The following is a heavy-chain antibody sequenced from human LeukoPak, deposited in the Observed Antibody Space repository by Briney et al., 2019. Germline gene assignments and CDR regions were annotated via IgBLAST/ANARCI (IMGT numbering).Heavy chain of an antibody. CDR3: ARVGFGSPYYDFWSGYYRDYYYYYMDV. CDR2: IYYSGST. CDR1: GGSISSYY. D-gene: IGHD3-3*01. J-gene: IGHJ6*03. V-gene: IGHV4-59*01. Sequence: SETLSLTCTVPGGSISSYYWSWIRQPPGKGLEWSGYIYYSGSTNYNPSLKSRVTISVDTSKIQFSLKLSSVTAADTAVYYCARVGFGSPYYDFWSGYYRDYYYYYMDVWGKGTTVTVSS.